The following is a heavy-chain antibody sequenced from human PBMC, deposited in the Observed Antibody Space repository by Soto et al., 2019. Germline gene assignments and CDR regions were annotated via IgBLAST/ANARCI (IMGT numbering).Heavy chain of an antibody. CDR3: ARGRGYCSGGSCYHFGRGYYFDY. V-gene: IGHV4-31*03. Sequence: QVQLQESGPGLVKPSQTLSLTCTVSGGSISSGGYYWSWIRQHPGKGLEWIGYIYYSGSTYYNPSLKSRVTISVDTSKNQFSLKLSSVTAADTAVYYCARGRGYCSGGSCYHFGRGYYFDYWGQGTLVTVSS. D-gene: IGHD2-15*01. CDR1: GGSISSGGYY. J-gene: IGHJ4*02. CDR2: IYYSGST.